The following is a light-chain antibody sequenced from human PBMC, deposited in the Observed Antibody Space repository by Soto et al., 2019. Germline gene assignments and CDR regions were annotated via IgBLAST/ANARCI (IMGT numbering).Light chain of an antibody. Sequence: QSALTQPASVSGSPGQWITISCTGTSSDVGGYNYISWYQQHPGKATKLMIYEISNRPSGVSNRFSGSKSGNTSSLTISELQAEDEADYYCSSYTRSSTDVFGTGTKVTVL. CDR3: SSYTRSSTDV. J-gene: IGLJ1*01. CDR2: EIS. V-gene: IGLV2-14*01. CDR1: SSDVGGYNY.